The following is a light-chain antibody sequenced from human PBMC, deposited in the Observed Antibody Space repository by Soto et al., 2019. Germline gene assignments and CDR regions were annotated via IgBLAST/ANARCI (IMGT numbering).Light chain of an antibody. CDR2: GAS. V-gene: IGKV3-20*01. CDR1: QSVSSSY. CDR3: QQFYISEWT. J-gene: IGKJ1*01. Sequence: EIVLTQSPGTLSLSPGERATLSCRASQSVSSSYLAWYQQKPGQAPRLLIYGASSRATGIPDRFSGSGSGTDFTLTISRLEPEDFAMYYCQQFYISEWTFGQGTKVEIK.